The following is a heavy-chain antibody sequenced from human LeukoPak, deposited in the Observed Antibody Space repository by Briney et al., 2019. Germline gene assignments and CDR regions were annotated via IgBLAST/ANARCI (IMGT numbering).Heavy chain of an antibody. J-gene: IGHJ6*04. CDR2: IYSGGGK. CDR1: GFTVSSNY. Sequence: GGSLRLSCAASGFTVSSNYMSWVRQAPGKGLEWVSVIYSGGGKNYADSVKGRFTISRDNSKNTVYLQMNSLRAEDTAVYYCAELGITMIGGVWGKGTTVTISS. V-gene: IGHV3-66*01. D-gene: IGHD3-10*02. CDR3: AELGITMIGGV.